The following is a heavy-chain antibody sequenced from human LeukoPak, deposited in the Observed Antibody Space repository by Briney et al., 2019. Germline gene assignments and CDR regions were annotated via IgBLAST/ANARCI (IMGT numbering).Heavy chain of an antibody. V-gene: IGHV5-51*01. J-gene: IGHJ3*02. CDR2: IFPGDSDT. D-gene: IGHD6-19*01. CDR1: GYSFTSYW. Sequence: GESLKISCKGSGYSFTSYWIGWVRQMPGKGLEWMGIIFPGDSDTRYSPSFQGQVTISADKSISTAYLQWSSLKASDTATYYCARHTSAWFNDAFQIWGQGTMVIVSS. CDR3: ARHTSAWFNDAFQI.